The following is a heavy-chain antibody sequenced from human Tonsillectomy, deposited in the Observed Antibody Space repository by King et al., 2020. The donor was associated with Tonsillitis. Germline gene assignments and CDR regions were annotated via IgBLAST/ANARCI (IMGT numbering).Heavy chain of an antibody. CDR2: IFSNDEK. V-gene: IGHV2-26*01. CDR1: GFSLSNARMG. J-gene: IGHJ6*02. Sequence: VTLKESGPVLVKPTETLTLTCTVSGFSLSNARMGVSWILQPPGKALEGLATIFSNDEKSYSTSLKSRLTITKETSKSQVVLTMTNMDPVDTATYYCARVTTVTKSYYYYGMDVWGQGTTVTVSS. CDR3: ARVTTVTKSYYYYGMDV. D-gene: IGHD4-17*01.